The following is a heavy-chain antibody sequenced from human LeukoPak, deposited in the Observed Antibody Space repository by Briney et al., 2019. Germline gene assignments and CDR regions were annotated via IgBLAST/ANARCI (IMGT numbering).Heavy chain of an antibody. CDR3: ARDLCSSTSCYGPSFLFDY. D-gene: IGHD2-2*01. CDR1: GFTFSSYA. Sequence: PGRSLRLSCSASGFTFSSYAMHWVRQAPGRGLEWVAVISYDGSNKYYADSVKGRFTISRDNSKNTLYLQMNSLRAEDTAVYYCARDLCSSTSCYGPSFLFDYWGQGTLVTVSS. CDR2: ISYDGSNK. J-gene: IGHJ4*02. V-gene: IGHV3-30-3*01.